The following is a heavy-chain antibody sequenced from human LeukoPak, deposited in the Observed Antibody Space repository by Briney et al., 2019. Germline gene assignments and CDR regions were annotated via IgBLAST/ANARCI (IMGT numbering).Heavy chain of an antibody. V-gene: IGHV3-21*01. J-gene: IGHJ4*02. D-gene: IGHD6-6*01. CDR2: ISSSSSYI. CDR1: GFTFSSYS. CDR3: ARDGPRYSSSPPDY. Sequence: GGSLRLSCAASGFTFSSYSMNWVRQAPGKGLEWVSSISSSSSYIYYADSVKGRFTIFRDNAKNSLYLQMNSLRAEDTAVYYCARDGPRYSSSPPDYWGQGTLVTVSS.